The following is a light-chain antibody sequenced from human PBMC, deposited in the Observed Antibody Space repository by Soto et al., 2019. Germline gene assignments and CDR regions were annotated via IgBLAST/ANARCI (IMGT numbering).Light chain of an antibody. CDR3: MQALQNPHMLT. CDR1: QSLLHSNGYNY. Sequence: DIVMTQSPLSLPVTPGEPASISCRSSQSLLHSNGYNYLDWYLQKPGQSPQLLIYLGSNRASGVPDRFSGSGAGTDFTLKISRVEAEDVGVSYCMQALQNPHMLTLGPGTKVDIK. J-gene: IGKJ3*01. CDR2: LGS. V-gene: IGKV2-28*01.